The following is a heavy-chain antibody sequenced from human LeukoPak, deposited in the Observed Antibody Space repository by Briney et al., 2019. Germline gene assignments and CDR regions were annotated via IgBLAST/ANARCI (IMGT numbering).Heavy chain of an antibody. Sequence: SETLSLTCTVSGGSISSSSYYWGWIRQPPGKGLEWIGSIYYSGSTYYNPSLKGRVTISVDTSKNQFSLKLSSVTAADTAVYYCARQTLYSTNWYYFDYWGQGTLVTVSS. J-gene: IGHJ4*02. CDR2: IYYSGST. CDR3: ARQTLYSTNWYYFDY. D-gene: IGHD6-13*01. V-gene: IGHV4-39*01. CDR1: GGSISSSSYY.